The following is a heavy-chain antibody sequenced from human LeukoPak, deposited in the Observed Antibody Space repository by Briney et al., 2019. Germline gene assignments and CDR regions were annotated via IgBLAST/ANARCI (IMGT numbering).Heavy chain of an antibody. Sequence: WASVKVSCKASGYTFTSYDINWVRQATGQGLEWMGWMNPNSGNTGYAQKFQGRVTMTRNTSISTAYMELSSLRSEDTAVYYCARGRSWYYDSSEGYWGQGTLVTVSS. V-gene: IGHV1-8*01. CDR2: MNPNSGNT. D-gene: IGHD3-22*01. CDR3: ARGRSWYYDSSEGY. J-gene: IGHJ4*02. CDR1: GYTFTSYD.